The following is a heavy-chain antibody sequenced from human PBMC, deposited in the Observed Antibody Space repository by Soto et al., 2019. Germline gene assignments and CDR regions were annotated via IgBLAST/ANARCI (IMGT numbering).Heavy chain of an antibody. Sequence: QVQLVESGGGVVQPGRSLRLSCAASGFTFSGYGMHWVRQAPGKGLEWVAVTRRDGSNTYYADSVRGRFTISRDNSNKMLYLQMNSLRAEDTAVYYCARDGVGTTTYFGYFDYWGQGTLVTVSS. CDR2: TRRDGSNT. CDR3: ARDGVGTTTYFGYFDY. CDR1: GFTFSGYG. D-gene: IGHD1-26*01. J-gene: IGHJ4*02. V-gene: IGHV3-33*01.